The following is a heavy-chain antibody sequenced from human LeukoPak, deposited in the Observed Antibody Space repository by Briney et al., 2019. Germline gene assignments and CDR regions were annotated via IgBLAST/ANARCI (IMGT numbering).Heavy chain of an antibody. CDR2: ISWNSGSI. J-gene: IGHJ4*02. V-gene: IGHV3-9*01. CDR3: ARDPYYSNHLDF. D-gene: IGHD4-11*01. CDR1: GFTFEDYA. Sequence: GRSLRLSCAASGFTFEDYAIHWVRQVPGKGLEWVSGISWNSGSIDYADSVKGRFTISRDNAKKSLYLQMKSLRAEDTAVYYCARDPYYSNHLDFLGQGTLVTVSS.